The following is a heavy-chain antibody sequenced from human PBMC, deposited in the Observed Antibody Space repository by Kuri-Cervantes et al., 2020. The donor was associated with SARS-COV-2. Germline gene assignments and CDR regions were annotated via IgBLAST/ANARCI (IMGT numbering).Heavy chain of an antibody. D-gene: IGHD6-6*01. CDR1: GGTFSSYA. CDR3: ARDAGESIGNSSSGY. CDR2: IIPIFGTA. V-gene: IGHV1-69*13. J-gene: IGHJ4*02. Sequence: SVNVSCKAPGGTFSSYAISWVRQAPGQGLYWMGGIIPIFGTANYAQQFQGRVRITADESTSPAYMELSSLRSEDTAVYYCARDAGESIGNSSSGYWGQGTLVTVSS.